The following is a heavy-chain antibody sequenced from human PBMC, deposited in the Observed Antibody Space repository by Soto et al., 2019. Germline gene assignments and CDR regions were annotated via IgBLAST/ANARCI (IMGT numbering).Heavy chain of an antibody. V-gene: IGHV4-39*01. CDR2: IYYSGST. CDR3: ARRIGGWFDP. CDR1: GGSISSSSYY. D-gene: IGHD2-15*01. J-gene: IGHJ5*02. Sequence: PSETLSLTCTASGGSISSSSYYWGWIRQPPGKGLEWIGSIYYSGSTYYNPSLKSRVTISVDTSKNQFSLKLSSVTAADTAVYYCARRIGGWFDPWGQVTLVTVSP.